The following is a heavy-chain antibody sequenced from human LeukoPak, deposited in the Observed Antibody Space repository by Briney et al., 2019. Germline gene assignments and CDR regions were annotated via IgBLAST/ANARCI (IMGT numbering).Heavy chain of an antibody. CDR1: GFTFSGSW. D-gene: IGHD3-16*01. CDR2: INQDGGEK. CDR3: ARYRHLYY. V-gene: IGHV3-7*01. J-gene: IGHJ4*02. Sequence: AGGSLRLSCVASGFTFSGSWMSWVRQAPGKGLEWVASINQDGGEKYSLDSVKGRFTISRDNTKSSLYLQMNSLRAEDTAMYYCARYRHLYYWGQGTLVTVSS.